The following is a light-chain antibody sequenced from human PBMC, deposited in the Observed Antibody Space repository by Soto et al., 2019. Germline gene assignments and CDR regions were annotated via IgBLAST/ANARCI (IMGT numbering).Light chain of an antibody. J-gene: IGKJ5*01. CDR1: QNVNSY. CDR2: DAS. Sequence: EIVLTQSPATLSLSPGERATLSCRASQNVNSYLLWYQQKPGQAPRLLIYDASNRATGIPARFSGSGSGTDFTLTISSLEPEDFAVYYCQQRRNWPLTFGPGTRLEIQ. CDR3: QQRRNWPLT. V-gene: IGKV3-11*01.